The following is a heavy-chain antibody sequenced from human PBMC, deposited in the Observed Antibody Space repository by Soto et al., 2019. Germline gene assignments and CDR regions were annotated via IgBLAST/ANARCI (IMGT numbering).Heavy chain of an antibody. CDR2: INHSGST. CDR1: GGSFSGYY. J-gene: IGHJ6*02. V-gene: IGHV4-34*01. D-gene: IGHD3-10*01. Sequence: SGTLSLTCAVYGGSFSGYYWSWIRQPPGKGLEWIGEINHSGSTNYNPSLKSRVTISVDTSKNQFSLKLSSVTAADTAEYYCARWVTMVREVITYYYYGTDVRGPGSTGTDS. CDR3: ARWVTMVREVITYYYYGTDV.